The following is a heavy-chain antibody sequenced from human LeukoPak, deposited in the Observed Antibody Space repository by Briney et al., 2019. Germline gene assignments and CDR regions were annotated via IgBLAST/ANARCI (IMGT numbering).Heavy chain of an antibody. CDR3: ARGPYSSGSSADY. CDR2: IYSGGST. Sequence: GGSLRLSCAASGFTVSSNYMRCVRQAPGEGLEWVSVIYSGGSTYYADSVKGRFTISRDNSKNSPYLQMNSLRAEDTAVYYCARGPYSSGSSADYWGQGTLVTVSS. D-gene: IGHD6-19*01. J-gene: IGHJ4*02. V-gene: IGHV3-53*01. CDR1: GFTVSSNY.